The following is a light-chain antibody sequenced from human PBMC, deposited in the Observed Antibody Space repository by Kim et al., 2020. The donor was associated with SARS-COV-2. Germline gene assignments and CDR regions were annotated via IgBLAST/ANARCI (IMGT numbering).Light chain of an antibody. CDR2: DVN. CDR3: SSYTRDRSIV. V-gene: IGLV2-14*03. J-gene: IGLJ3*02. Sequence: QSALTQPASVSGSPGQSITVSCTGSYSDIAYYTYVSWYQQHPGEAPKLIIYDVNTRPSGVSNRFSGSQSGNTASLTISGLRAEDEADYYCSSYTRDRSIVFGGGTQLTVL. CDR1: YSDIAYYTY.